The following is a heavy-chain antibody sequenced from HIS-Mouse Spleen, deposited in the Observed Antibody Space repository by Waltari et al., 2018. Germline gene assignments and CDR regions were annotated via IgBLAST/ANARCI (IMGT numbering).Heavy chain of an antibody. Sequence: QVQLVESGGGVVQPGRSLRLSCAASGFPFSSYAMPWVRQAPGKGLEWVAVISHDGSNKYYADSVKGRFTISRDNSKNTLYLQINSLRAEDTAVYYCARDRGGSYLGDYFDFWGPGTLVTVSS. V-gene: IGHV3-30*04. CDR1: GFPFSSYA. CDR3: ARDRGGSYLGDYFDF. D-gene: IGHD1-26*01. J-gene: IGHJ4*02. CDR2: ISHDGSNK.